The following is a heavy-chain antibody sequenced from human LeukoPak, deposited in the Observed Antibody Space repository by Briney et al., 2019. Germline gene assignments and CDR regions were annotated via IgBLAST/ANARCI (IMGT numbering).Heavy chain of an antibody. CDR2: IDPDGSHQ. J-gene: IGHJ4*02. Sequence: GGSLRLSCAASGFTFSSYAMNWVRQAPGKGLEWVANIDPDGSHQYYVDSVKGRFTISKDNAKNSLYLQMNSLRAEDTAVYYCARDGGRREDYWGQGALVTVSS. V-gene: IGHV3-7*01. D-gene: IGHD2-15*01. CDR1: GFTFSSYA. CDR3: ARDGGRREDY.